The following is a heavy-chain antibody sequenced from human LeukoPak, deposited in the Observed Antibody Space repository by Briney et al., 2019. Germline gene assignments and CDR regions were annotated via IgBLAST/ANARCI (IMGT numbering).Heavy chain of an antibody. J-gene: IGHJ6*03. CDR3: AKAPTLATIFYYYYYMDV. V-gene: IGHV3-23*01. CDR2: ISGSGGST. Sequence: PGGSLRLSCAASGFTFSSYAMSWVRQAPGKGLEWVSAISGSGGSTYYADSVKGRFTISRDNSKNTLYLQMNSLRAEDTAVYYCAKAPTLATIFYYYYYMDVWGKGTTVTVSS. CDR1: GFTFSSYA. D-gene: IGHD5-12*01.